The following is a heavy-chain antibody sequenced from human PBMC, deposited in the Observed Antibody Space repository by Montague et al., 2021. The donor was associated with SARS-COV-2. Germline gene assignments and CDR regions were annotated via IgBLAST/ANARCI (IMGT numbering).Heavy chain of an antibody. D-gene: IGHD3-22*01. CDR1: GDSISTYY. CDR3: ARGGATYYYDTSGYVNAFDT. CDR2: IYYNGYT. J-gene: IGHJ3*02. Sequence: SDTLSLTCTVSGDSISTYYWSWIRQPPGKGLEWIGYIYYNGYTNYNPSLKSRATISVDTSKSQFSLRLSCVTAADTAVYFCARGGATYYYDTSGYVNAFDTWGQGTMVTVSS. V-gene: IGHV4-59*07.